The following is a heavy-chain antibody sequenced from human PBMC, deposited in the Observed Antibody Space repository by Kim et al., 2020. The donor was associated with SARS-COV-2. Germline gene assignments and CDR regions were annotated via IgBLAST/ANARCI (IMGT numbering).Heavy chain of an antibody. V-gene: IGHV3-23*01. J-gene: IGHJ4*02. CDR2: ISGSGGST. CDR1: GFTFSSYA. D-gene: IGHD2-2*01. Sequence: GGSLRLYCAASGFTFSSYAMSWVRQAPGKGLEWVSAISGSGGSTYYADSVKGRFTISRDNSKNTLYLQMNSLRAEDTAVYYCAKDPRPAGVYYFDYWGQGTLVTVSS. CDR3: AKDPRPAGVYYFDY.